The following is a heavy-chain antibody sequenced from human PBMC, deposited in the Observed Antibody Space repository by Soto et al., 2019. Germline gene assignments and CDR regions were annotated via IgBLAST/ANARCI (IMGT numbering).Heavy chain of an antibody. CDR2: IYYSGST. Sequence: PSETLSLTCTVSGGSISSGGYYWSWIRQHPGKGLEWIGYIYYSGSTYYNPSLKSRVTISVDTSKNQFSLKLSSVTAADTAVYYCARNVVLMVYANDAFDIWGQGTMVTVSS. D-gene: IGHD2-8*01. V-gene: IGHV4-31*03. CDR3: ARNVVLMVYANDAFDI. CDR1: GGSISSGGYY. J-gene: IGHJ3*02.